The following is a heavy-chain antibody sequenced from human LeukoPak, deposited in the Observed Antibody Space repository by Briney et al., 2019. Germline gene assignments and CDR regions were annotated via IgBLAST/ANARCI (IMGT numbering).Heavy chain of an antibody. J-gene: IGHJ5*02. CDR2: IRYGGSNK. V-gene: IGHV3-30*02. Sequence: GGSLRLSCAASGFTFSNYGMHWVRQAPGKGLEWVAFIRYGGSNKYYADSVKGRFTISRDNSKNTLYLQMNSLRAEDTAVYYCAKDPDDYYGSGSHPSFDPWGQGTLVTVSS. D-gene: IGHD3-10*01. CDR1: GFTFSNYG. CDR3: AKDPDDYYGSGSHPSFDP.